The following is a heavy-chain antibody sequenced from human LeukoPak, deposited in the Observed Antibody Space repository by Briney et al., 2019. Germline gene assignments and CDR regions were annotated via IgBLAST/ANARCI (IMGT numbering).Heavy chain of an antibody. J-gene: IGHJ6*02. Sequence: SETLSLTCAVSGGSISSSNWWSWVRQPPGKGLEWIGEIYHSGSTNYNPSLKSRVTISVDKSKNQFSLKLSSVTAADTAVYYCARADSTVTTVSYYYYGMDVWGQGTTVTVSS. CDR2: IYHSGST. V-gene: IGHV4-4*02. CDR1: GGSISSSNW. CDR3: ARADSTVTTVSYYYYGMDV. D-gene: IGHD4-17*01.